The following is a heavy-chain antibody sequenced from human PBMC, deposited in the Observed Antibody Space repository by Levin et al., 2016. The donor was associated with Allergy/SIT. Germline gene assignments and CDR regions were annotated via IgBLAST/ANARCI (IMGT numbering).Heavy chain of an antibody. J-gene: IGHJ4*02. CDR1: GYTFTSYG. CDR3: AADYGGNSIGY. V-gene: IGHV1-46*01. Sequence: ASVKVSCKASGYTFTSYGISWVRQAPGQGLEWMGIINPSGGSTSYAQKFQGRVTMTRDTSTSTVYMELSSLRSEDTAVYYCAADYGGNSIGYWGQGTLVTVSS. CDR2: INPSGGST. D-gene: IGHD4-23*01.